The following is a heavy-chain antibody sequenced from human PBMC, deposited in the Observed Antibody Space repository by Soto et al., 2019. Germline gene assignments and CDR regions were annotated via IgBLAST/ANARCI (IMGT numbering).Heavy chain of an antibody. V-gene: IGHV5-51*01. J-gene: IGHJ3*02. CDR3: ASPRAERMVRGVIAYAFDI. Sequence: GESLKISCKGSGYSFTSYWIGWVRQMPGKGLEWMGIIYPGDSDTRYSPSFQGQVTISADKSISTAYLQWSSLKASDTAMYYCASPRAERMVRGVIAYAFDIWGQGTMVTVSS. D-gene: IGHD3-10*01. CDR2: IYPGDSDT. CDR1: GYSFTSYW.